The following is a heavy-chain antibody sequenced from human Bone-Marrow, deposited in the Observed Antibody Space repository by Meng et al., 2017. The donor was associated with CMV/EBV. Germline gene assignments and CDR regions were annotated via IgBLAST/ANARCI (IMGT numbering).Heavy chain of an antibody. CDR2: ISSSGSTI. D-gene: IGHD3-3*01. J-gene: IGHJ6*02. CDR3: ARRGGFGVVIINYYYGMDV. CDR1: GFTFSSYE. Sequence: GESLKISCAASGFTFSSYEMNWVRQAPGKGLEWVSYISSSGSTIYYADSVKGRFTISRDNAKNSLYLQMNSLRAEDTAVYYCARRGGFGVVIINYYYGMDVWGQGTTVTVSS. V-gene: IGHV3-48*03.